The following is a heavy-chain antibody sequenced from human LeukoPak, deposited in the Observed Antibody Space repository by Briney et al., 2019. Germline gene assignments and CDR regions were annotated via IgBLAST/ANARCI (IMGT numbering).Heavy chain of an antibody. J-gene: IGHJ6*03. CDR2: IIDNGYIT. CDR3: AKLGGQEVHNYYVAV. D-gene: IGHD3-16*01. CDR1: GFTLSSYA. V-gene: IGHV3-23*01. Sequence: GGSQRLSCAASGFTLSSYAMSWVRQAPGKGLEWVSGIIDNGYITYYANSVRGRFTISRDNSKNTLFLQMNSLRAEDTAVYYCAKLGGQEVHNYYVAVWGKGTTVAVSS.